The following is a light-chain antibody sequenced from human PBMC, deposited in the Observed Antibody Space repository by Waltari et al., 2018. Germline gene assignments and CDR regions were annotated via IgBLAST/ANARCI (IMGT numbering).Light chain of an antibody. CDR3: QKYGTLPAT. V-gene: IGKV3-20*01. CDR1: QSVSRW. CDR2: DAS. J-gene: IGKJ1*01. Sequence: EIVLTQSPGTLSLSPGERATLSCRASQSVSRWLAWYQQKPGQAPRLLIYDASTRATDISDRFSGSGSGTDFSLTISRLEPENFEVYYCQKYGTLPATFGQGTKVEIK.